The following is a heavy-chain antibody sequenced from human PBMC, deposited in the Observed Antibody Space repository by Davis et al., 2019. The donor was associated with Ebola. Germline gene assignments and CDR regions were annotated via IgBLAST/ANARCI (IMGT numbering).Heavy chain of an antibody. CDR3: ARDLWFRNSGFDY. CDR2: INHSGST. D-gene: IGHD3-10*01. J-gene: IGHJ4*02. CDR1: GGSFSGYY. Sequence: SETLSLTCAVYGGSFSGYYWSWIRQPPGKGLEWIGEINHSGSTNYNPSLKSRVTISVDMSKNQFSLKLSSVTAADTAVYYCARDLWFRNSGFDYWGQGTLVTVSS. V-gene: IGHV4-34*01.